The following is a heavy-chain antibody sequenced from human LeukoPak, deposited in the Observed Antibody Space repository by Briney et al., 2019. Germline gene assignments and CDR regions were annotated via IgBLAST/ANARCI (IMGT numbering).Heavy chain of an antibody. CDR1: GGSFSGYY. V-gene: IGHV4-34*01. CDR3: ARNIRIFGATT. D-gene: IGHD3-3*01. CDR2: INHSGST. Sequence: SETLSLTCAVYGGSFSGYYWSWIRQPPGKGLEWIGEINHSGSTNYNPSLKSRVTISVDTSKNQFSLKLSSVTAADTAVYYCARNIRIFGATTRGQGTLVTVSS. J-gene: IGHJ4*02.